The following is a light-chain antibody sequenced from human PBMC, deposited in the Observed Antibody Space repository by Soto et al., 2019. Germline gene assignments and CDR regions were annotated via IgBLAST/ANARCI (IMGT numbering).Light chain of an antibody. J-gene: IGLJ2*01. Sequence: QSALTQPASVSGSPGQSITISCTGTSRDVGGYNLVSWYQQHPGKAPKLMIYDAGDRPSGISNRFSGCKSGNTASLTISGVLADDEEYYYCCSSNGSNSPVVLGGGTQLTVL. CDR1: SRDVGGYNL. CDR3: CSSNGSNSPVV. CDR2: DAG. V-gene: IGLV2-23*01.